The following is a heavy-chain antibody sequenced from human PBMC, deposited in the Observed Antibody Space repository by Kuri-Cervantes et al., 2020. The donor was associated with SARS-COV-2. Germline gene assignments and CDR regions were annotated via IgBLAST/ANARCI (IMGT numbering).Heavy chain of an antibody. CDR1: GFTFRSYS. V-gene: IGHV3-48*01. J-gene: IGHJ5*02. Sequence: GGSLRLSCEAFGFTFRSYSFNWVRQAPGKGLEWVSYISSSSNTIRYGDSVQGRFTISRDNANNLLFLQMNSLRVDDTAVYYCARSHPKMDPWGQGTLVTVSS. CDR2: ISSSSNTI. CDR3: ARSHPKMDP.